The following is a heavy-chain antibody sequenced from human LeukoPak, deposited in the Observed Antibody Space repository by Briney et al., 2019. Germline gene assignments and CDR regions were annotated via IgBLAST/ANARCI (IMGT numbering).Heavy chain of an antibody. CDR3: ASNTGPSSGWYEGDDY. D-gene: IGHD6-19*01. V-gene: IGHV4-39*01. J-gene: IGHJ4*02. CDR2: IYYSGST. Sequence: SETPSLTCTVSGGSISSSSYYWGWIRQPPGKGLEWIGSIYYSGSTYYNPSLKSRVTISVDTSKNQFSLKLSSVTAADTAVYYCASNTGPSSGWYEGDDYWGQGTLVTVSS. CDR1: GGSISSSSYY.